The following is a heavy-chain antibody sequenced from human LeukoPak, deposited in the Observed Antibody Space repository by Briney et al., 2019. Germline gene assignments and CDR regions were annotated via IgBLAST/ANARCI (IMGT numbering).Heavy chain of an antibody. CDR3: AKDARISMIVVVRGARPYYFDY. CDR1: GFTFSSYD. V-gene: IGHV3-23*01. Sequence: PGGSLRVSCAASGFTFSSYDMSWVRQAPGKGVEWVSAISGSGGSTYYADSVKGRFTISRDNSKNPLYLQMNSLRAEDTAVYYCAKDARISMIVVVRGARPYYFDYWGQGTLVTVSS. D-gene: IGHD3-22*01. J-gene: IGHJ4*02. CDR2: ISGSGGST.